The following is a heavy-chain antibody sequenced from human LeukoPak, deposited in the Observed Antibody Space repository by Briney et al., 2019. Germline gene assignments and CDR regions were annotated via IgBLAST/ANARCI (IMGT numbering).Heavy chain of an antibody. Sequence: PGGSLRLSCTASGFTLSSYAIHWVRQAPGKGLEWVSVIYLDGCKIYYADSVKGRFTLSRDNSKNTLYLQMNSLIAEDTAVYYCVRDDSGSVIRGVLHYWGQGALVTVSS. CDR1: GFTLSSYA. J-gene: IGHJ4*02. D-gene: IGHD3-10*01. CDR3: VRDDSGSVIRGVLHY. V-gene: IGHV3-33*01. CDR2: IYLDGCKI.